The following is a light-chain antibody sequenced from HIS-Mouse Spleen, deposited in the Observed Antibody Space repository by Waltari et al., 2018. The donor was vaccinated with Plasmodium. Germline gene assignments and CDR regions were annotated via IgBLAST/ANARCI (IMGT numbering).Light chain of an antibody. V-gene: IGLV2-14*01. CDR3: SSYTSSSTPWV. J-gene: IGLJ3*02. CDR2: EVS. Sequence: QSALTQPASVSGSPGQSITIPCPGTSRDVGGYNYVSWYQQHPGKAPKPMIYEVSNRPSGVSNRFSGSKSGNTASLTISGLQAEDEADYYCSSYTSSSTPWVFGGGTKLTVL. CDR1: SRDVGGYNY.